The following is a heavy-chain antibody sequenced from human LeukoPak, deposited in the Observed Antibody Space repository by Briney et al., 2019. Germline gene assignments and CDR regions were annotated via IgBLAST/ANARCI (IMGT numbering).Heavy chain of an antibody. J-gene: IGHJ6*04. CDR2: ISSSSSYI. Sequence: GGTLRHSCVASGFTFSRYTMKWVRQAPGTGLESVSSISSSSSYIYYAESVKGRFTISRDKAKNSLYLQMNSLRAEDTAVYYCAELGITMIGGVWGKGTTVTISS. CDR3: AELGITMIGGV. D-gene: IGHD3-10*02. V-gene: IGHV3-21*01. CDR1: GFTFSRYT.